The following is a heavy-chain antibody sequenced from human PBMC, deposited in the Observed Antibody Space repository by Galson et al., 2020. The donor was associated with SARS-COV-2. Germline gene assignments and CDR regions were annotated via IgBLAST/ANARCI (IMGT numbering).Heavy chain of an antibody. D-gene: IGHD3-10*01. CDR2: LDTSSTYI. CDR3: ARSPPASTSGTSIYFDY. CDR1: GFDYNSYT. Sequence: GSLMIPCAAPGFDYNSYTMNWVRQAPGKGLEWVASLDTSSTYIYYADSLKGRFTISRDNAENSLYLQMNSLRAEDTAVYYCARSPPASTSGTSIYFDYWGQGTQVTVSS. V-gene: IGHV3-21*01. J-gene: IGHJ4*02.